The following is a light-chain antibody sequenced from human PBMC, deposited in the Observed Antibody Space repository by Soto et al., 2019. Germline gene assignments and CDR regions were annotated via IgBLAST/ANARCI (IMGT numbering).Light chain of an antibody. CDR2: DTT. Sequence: EIVLTQSPATLSLSPGEKATLSCRASQSVKSHVAWYQLKPGQSPRLLIFDTTNRATGTPTRFSGSGSGTDFTLTISRLQPEDFAVYYCQQRGNWPFTFGGGTKVEI. CDR3: QQRGNWPFT. CDR1: QSVKSH. V-gene: IGKV3-11*01. J-gene: IGKJ4*01.